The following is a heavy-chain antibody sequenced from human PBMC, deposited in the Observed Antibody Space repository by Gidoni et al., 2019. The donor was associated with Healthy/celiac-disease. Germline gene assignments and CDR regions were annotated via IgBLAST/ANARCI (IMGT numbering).Heavy chain of an antibody. Sequence: EVQLVESGGVVVQPGGSLRLSCAASGFTFDDYTMHWVRQAPGKGLEWVSLISWDGGSTYYADSVKGRFTISRDNSKNSLYLQRNSLRTEDTALYYCAKGESSVFYTRAEYFQHWGQGTLVTVSS. V-gene: IGHV3-43*01. CDR2: ISWDGGST. CDR3: AKGESSVFYTRAEYFQH. D-gene: IGHD2-8*01. CDR1: GFTFDDYT. J-gene: IGHJ1*01.